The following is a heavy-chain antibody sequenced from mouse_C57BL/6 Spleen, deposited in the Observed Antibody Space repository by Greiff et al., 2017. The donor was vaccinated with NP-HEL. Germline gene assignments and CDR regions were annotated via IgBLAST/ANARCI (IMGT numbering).Heavy chain of an antibody. Sequence: QVQLQQPGAELVMPGASVKLSCKASGYTFTSYWMHWVKQRPGQGLEWIGEIDPSDSYTNYHQKFKGKSTLTVDKSSSTAYMQLSSLTSEDSAVYYCARDYYGSSYSFAYWGQGTLVTVSA. CDR3: ARDYYGSSYSFAY. D-gene: IGHD1-1*01. CDR1: GYTFTSYW. J-gene: IGHJ3*01. CDR2: IDPSDSYT. V-gene: IGHV1-69*01.